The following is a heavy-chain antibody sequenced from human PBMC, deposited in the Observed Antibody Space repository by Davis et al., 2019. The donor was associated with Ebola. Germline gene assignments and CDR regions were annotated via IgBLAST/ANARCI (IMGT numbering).Heavy chain of an antibody. CDR3: ATYDY. CDR2: IYSGGST. Sequence: GESLKISCAASGFTFSNYAMSWVRQAPGKGLEWVSVIYSGGSTYYADSVKGRFTISRDNSKNTLYLQMNSLRAEDTAVYYCATYDYWGQGTLVTVSS. CDR1: GFTFSNYA. J-gene: IGHJ4*02. V-gene: IGHV3-23*03.